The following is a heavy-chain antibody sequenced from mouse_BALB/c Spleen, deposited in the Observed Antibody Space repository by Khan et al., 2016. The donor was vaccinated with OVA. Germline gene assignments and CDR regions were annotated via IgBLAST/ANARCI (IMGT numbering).Heavy chain of an antibody. CDR3: ARSVTITTVVATDFDY. CDR2: ISYSGRT. D-gene: IGHD1-1*01. V-gene: IGHV3-2*02. Sequence: VQLQESGPGLVKPPQSLSLTCTVTGYSITSDYAWNWIRQFPGNKLEWMGYISYSGRTSYNPSLKSRISITRDTSKNQFFLQLNSVTTEDTATYYCARSVTITTVVATDFDYWGQGTTLTVSS. CDR1: GYSITSDYA. J-gene: IGHJ2*01.